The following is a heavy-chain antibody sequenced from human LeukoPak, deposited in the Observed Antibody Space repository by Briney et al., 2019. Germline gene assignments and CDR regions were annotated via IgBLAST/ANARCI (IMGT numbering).Heavy chain of an antibody. CDR1: GGSFSGYY. D-gene: IGHD3-22*01. Sequence: SETLSLTCAVYGGSFSGYYWSWIRQPPGKGLEWIGEINHSGSTNYNPSLKSRVTISVDTSKNQFSLKLSSVTATDTAVYYCASITYYYDSSGSNGYNWFDPWGRGTLVTVSS. V-gene: IGHV4-34*01. CDR2: INHSGST. CDR3: ASITYYYDSSGSNGYNWFDP. J-gene: IGHJ5*02.